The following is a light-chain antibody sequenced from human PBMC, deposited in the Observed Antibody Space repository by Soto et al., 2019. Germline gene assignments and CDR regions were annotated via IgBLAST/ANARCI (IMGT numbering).Light chain of an antibody. CDR1: SSDVGGYKY. CDR3: CSYADRFV. Sequence: QSVLTQPASVSGSPGQSITISCTGTSSDVGGYKYVSWYQHHPGKAPRLMIYDVNKRPSGVPDRFSGSKSGNTASLTISGLQAEDEADYYCCSYADRFVFGTGTKLTVL. CDR2: DVN. V-gene: IGLV2-11*01. J-gene: IGLJ1*01.